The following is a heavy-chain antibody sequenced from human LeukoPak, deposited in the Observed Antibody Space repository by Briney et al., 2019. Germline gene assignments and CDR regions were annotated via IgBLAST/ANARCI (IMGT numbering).Heavy chain of an antibody. J-gene: IGHJ4*02. V-gene: IGHV4-39*01. CDR1: GGSISSSSYY. CDR2: IYYSGST. D-gene: IGHD6-13*01. CDR3: ARRVVVGQQLFSFDY. Sequence: SQTLSLTCTVSGGSISSSSYYWGWIRQPPGKGLEWIGSIYYSGSTYYNPSLKSRVTISVDTSKNQFSLKLSSVTAADTAVYYCARRVVVGQQLFSFDYWGQGTLVTVSS.